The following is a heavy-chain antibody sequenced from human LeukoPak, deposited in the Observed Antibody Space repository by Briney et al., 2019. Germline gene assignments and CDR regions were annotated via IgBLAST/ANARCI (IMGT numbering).Heavy chain of an antibody. Sequence: PSETLSLTCTVSGCSISGYYWSWIRQPPGKGLEWVSVIYVDGTTYYADSVKGRFTISRDNSKNTLSLQMNSLRAEDTAVYYCARGDGYNFFDYWGQGTLVTVSS. CDR2: IYVDGTT. V-gene: IGHV3-53*01. J-gene: IGHJ4*02. CDR1: GCSISGYY. CDR3: ARGDGYNFFDY. D-gene: IGHD5-24*01.